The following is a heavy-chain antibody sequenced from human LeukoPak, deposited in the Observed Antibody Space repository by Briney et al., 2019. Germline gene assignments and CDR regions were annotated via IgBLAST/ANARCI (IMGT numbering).Heavy chain of an antibody. CDR2: IYPGDSDT. D-gene: IGHD3-10*01. Sequence: GESLKISCKGSGYSFTSYWIGWVRQMPGKGLEWMGIIYPGDSDTRYSPSIQGQVTISADKSISTAYLQWSSLKASDTAMYYCARRSLYFGSGSYVFDPSGQGTLVTVSS. J-gene: IGHJ5*02. CDR1: GYSFTSYW. CDR3: ARRSLYFGSGSYVFDP. V-gene: IGHV5-51*01.